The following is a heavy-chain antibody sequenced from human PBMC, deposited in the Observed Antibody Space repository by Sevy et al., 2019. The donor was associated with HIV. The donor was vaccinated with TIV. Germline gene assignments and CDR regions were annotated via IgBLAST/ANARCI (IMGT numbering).Heavy chain of an antibody. CDR1: GGSFSGYF. V-gene: IGHV4-34*01. Sequence: SETLSLTCAVSGGSFSGYFWNWIRQSPGKGLEWIGEINHTGSLKYNPSLKSRVTILVDGSTSQLSLHLRFVTAADTAVYYCARGRQAYVVVVPSTVPFDYWGRGTLVTVSS. CDR2: INHTGSL. J-gene: IGHJ4*02. CDR3: ARGRQAYVVVVPSTVPFDY. D-gene: IGHD2-2*01.